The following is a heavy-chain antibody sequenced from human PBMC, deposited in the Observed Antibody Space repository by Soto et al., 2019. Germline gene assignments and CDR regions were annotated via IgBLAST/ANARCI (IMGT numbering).Heavy chain of an antibody. CDR2: ISGSGGST. CDR1: GFTFSSYA. J-gene: IGHJ4*02. D-gene: IGHD2-15*01. Sequence: GGSLRLSCAASGFTFSSYAMSWVRQAPGKGLEWVSAISGSGGSTYYADSVKGRFTISRDNSKNTLYLQMNSLRAEDTAVYYCAKDSSVGVVAAASDYWGQGTLVTVSS. CDR3: AKDSSVGVVAAASDY. V-gene: IGHV3-23*01.